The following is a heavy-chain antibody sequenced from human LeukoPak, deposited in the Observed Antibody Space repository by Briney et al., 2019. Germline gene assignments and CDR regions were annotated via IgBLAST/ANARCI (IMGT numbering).Heavy chain of an antibody. J-gene: IGHJ4*02. Sequence: GGSLRLSCTASGFIFSTYWMHWVRQAPGKGLVWVSRINSVGSSTNYADSVKGRFTISRDNAKNMLYLQMNSLRAEDTAVYYCARVSTSSSLDYWDQGTLVTVSS. D-gene: IGHD2-2*01. CDR1: GFIFSTYW. CDR2: INSVGSST. V-gene: IGHV3-74*01. CDR3: ARVSTSSSLDY.